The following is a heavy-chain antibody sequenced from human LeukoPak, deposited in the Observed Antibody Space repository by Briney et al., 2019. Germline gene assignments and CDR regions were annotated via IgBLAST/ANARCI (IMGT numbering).Heavy chain of an antibody. V-gene: IGHV4-38-2*01. Sequence: GSLRLSCAASGFTFSDYYMTWVRQAPGKGLEWIGSIYYSGSTNYNPSLKSRVTISVDKSKNQFSLKLSSLTAADTAVYYCARASHDYGDYSHFDYWGQGTLVTVSS. D-gene: IGHD4-17*01. CDR1: GFTFSDYY. CDR2: IYYSGST. J-gene: IGHJ4*02. CDR3: ARASHDYGDYSHFDY.